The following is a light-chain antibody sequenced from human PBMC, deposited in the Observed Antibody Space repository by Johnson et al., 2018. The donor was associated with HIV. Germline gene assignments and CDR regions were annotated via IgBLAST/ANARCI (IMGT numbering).Light chain of an antibody. CDR3: GTWDSSLSAGV. J-gene: IGLJ1*01. CDR2: DNH. Sequence: QSVLTQPPSVSAAPGQKVTISCSGSSSNIGNNDVSWYQQLPGTAPKLLIYDNHKRPSGIPDRFSVSKSGTSATLGITGLQTGDEADYYCGTWDSSLSAGVFGTGTTVTVL. CDR1: SSNIGNND. V-gene: IGLV1-51*01.